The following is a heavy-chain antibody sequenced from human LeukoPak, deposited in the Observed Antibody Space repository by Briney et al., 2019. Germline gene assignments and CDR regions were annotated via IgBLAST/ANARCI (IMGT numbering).Heavy chain of an antibody. CDR1: GFTFSNNW. Sequence: RTGGSLRLSCAASGFTFSNNWMTWVRQAPGKGLEWVASVKKDASEKYYVDSVKGRFTISRDSAKNSLYLQMSSLRAEDTAVYYCARASSYGWDYWGQGTLVTVSP. D-gene: IGHD5-18*01. CDR3: ARASSYGWDY. CDR2: VKKDASEK. V-gene: IGHV3-7*01. J-gene: IGHJ4*02.